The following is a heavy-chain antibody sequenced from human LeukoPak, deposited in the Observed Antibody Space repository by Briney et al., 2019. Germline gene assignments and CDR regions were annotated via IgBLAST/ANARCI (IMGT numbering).Heavy chain of an antibody. D-gene: IGHD3-3*01. V-gene: IGHV4-61*02. CDR2: IYTSGST. CDR1: GGSISSGSYY. Sequence: KTSETLSLTCTVSGGSISSGSYYWSWIRQPAGKGLEWIGRIYTSGSTNYNPSLKSRVTISVDTSKNQFSLKLSSVTAADTAGYYCARDVSADYDFWSGYPKNWFDPWGQGTLVTVSS. CDR3: ARDVSADYDFWSGYPKNWFDP. J-gene: IGHJ5*02.